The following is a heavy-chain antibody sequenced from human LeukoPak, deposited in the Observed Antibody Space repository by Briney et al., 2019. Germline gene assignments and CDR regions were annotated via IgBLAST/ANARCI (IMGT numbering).Heavy chain of an antibody. CDR2: INTDGSN. CDR1: GFTFSNYW. D-gene: IGHD4-17*01. J-gene: IGHJ4*02. V-gene: IGHV3-74*01. CDR3: ARGLYGAYGTDY. Sequence: PGGSLRLSCAASGFTFSNYWIHWVRQAPGEGLVWVSRINTDGSNYYADSVKGRFTISRDNAKNTLYLQMNSLRAEDTAVYYCARGLYGAYGTDYWGQGTLVTVSS.